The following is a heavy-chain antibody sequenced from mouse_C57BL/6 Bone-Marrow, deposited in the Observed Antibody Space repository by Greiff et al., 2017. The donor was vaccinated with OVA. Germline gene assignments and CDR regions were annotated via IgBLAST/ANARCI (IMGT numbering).Heavy chain of an antibody. D-gene: IGHD1-1*01. CDR3: ARPLHYYGSGGFAY. J-gene: IGHJ3*01. CDR2: ISNGGGST. CDR1: GFTFSDYY. V-gene: IGHV5-12*01. Sequence: EVQVVESGGGLVQPGGSLKLSFAASGFTFSDYYMYWVRQTPEKRLEWVAYISNGGGSTYYPDTVKGRFTISSDNAKNTLYLQMSRLKSEDTAMYYCARPLHYYGSGGFAYWGQGTLVTVSA.